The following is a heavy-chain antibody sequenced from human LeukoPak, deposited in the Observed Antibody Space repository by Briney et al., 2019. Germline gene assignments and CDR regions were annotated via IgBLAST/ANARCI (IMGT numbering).Heavy chain of an antibody. V-gene: IGHV1-3*01. D-gene: IGHD2-15*01. CDR3: ARGGLGGSGYFDF. Sequence: ASVKVSCKASGYTFTTYAMHWVRQAPGQRLEWMGWINAGNGNTKYSQNFQGRVTITRDSSASTSYMEPSSLRSEDTAVYYCARGGLGGSGYFDFWGQGTLVTVSS. CDR2: INAGNGNT. J-gene: IGHJ4*02. CDR1: GYTFTTYA.